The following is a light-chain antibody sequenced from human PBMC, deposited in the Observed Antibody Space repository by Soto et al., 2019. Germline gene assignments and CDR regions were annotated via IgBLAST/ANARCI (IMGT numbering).Light chain of an antibody. CDR1: QGIGNA. CDR2: GAS. V-gene: IGKV1-6*01. CDR3: LQDINYPWT. Sequence: AIQMTQSPSSLSSSVGDRVTISCRASQGIGNALGWYQQKPGKPPKVLSYGASNLQSGVPPRFRGSGSGTEFTLAISSLKPEDSETYYCLQDINYPWTFGQGTKVDIK. J-gene: IGKJ1*01.